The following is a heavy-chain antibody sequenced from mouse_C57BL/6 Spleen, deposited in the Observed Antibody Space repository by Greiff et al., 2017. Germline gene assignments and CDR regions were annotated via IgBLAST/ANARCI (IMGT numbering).Heavy chain of an antibody. CDR2: IDPNSGGT. CDR3: ARSSYYYGSSTYYAMDY. CDR1: GYTFTSYW. J-gene: IGHJ4*01. V-gene: IGHV1-72*01. D-gene: IGHD1-1*01. Sequence: QVQLKQPGAELVKPGASVTLSCQASGYTFTSYWMHWVKQRPGRGLEWIGRIDPNSGGTTYNEKFKSKATLTVDKPSSTAYMQLSSRTSEDSAVYYCARSSYYYGSSTYYAMDYWGQGTSVTVSS.